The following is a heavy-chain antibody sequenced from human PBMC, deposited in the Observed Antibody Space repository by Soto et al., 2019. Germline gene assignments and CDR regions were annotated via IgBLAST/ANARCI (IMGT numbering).Heavy chain of an antibody. CDR2: ISYDGGNK. CDR3: AREAITILTTYYYYGMDV. Sequence: GGSLRLSCAAAGFTFSSYPMHWVRQAPGKGLEWVAVISYDGGNKYHADSVKGRFTISRDNSKSTLNLQMNSLRAEDTAVYYCAREAITILTTYYYYGMDVWGQGTTVTVSS. D-gene: IGHD3-3*01. CDR1: GFTFSSYP. J-gene: IGHJ6*02. V-gene: IGHV3-30-3*01.